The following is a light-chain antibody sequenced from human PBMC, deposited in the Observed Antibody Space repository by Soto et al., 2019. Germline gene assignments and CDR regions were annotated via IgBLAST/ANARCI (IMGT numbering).Light chain of an antibody. CDR1: SSDVGGYNY. Sequence: QSALTQPASVSGSPGQGIPISCTGTSSDVGGYNYVSWYQQHPGKAPKLMIYDVSNRPSGVSNRFSGSKSGNTASLTISGLQAEDEADYYCSSYTSSSTLYVFGTGTKVTVL. J-gene: IGLJ1*01. CDR2: DVS. V-gene: IGLV2-14*01. CDR3: SSYTSSSTLYV.